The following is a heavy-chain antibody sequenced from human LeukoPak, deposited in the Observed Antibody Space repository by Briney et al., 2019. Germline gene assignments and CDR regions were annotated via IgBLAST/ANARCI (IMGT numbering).Heavy chain of an antibody. CDR1: GFTFSSYW. J-gene: IGHJ4*02. V-gene: IGHV3-74*01. D-gene: IGHD5-18*01. Sequence: GGSLRLSCAASGFTFSSYWMHWVRQAPGKGLVWVSRISSDGSSTSYADSVKGRFTISRDNAKNTLYLQMNSLRAEDTAVYYCAKGHVDTAMDMVDYWGQGTLVTVSS. CDR2: ISSDGSST. CDR3: AKGHVDTAMDMVDY.